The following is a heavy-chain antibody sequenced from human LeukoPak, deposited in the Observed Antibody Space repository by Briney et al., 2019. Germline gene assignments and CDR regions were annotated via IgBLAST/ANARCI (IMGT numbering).Heavy chain of an antibody. D-gene: IGHD3-10*01. CDR3: ARDPDYYGSGDAFDI. CDR2: ISSSSTI. J-gene: IGHJ3*02. Sequence: QPGGSLRLSCAASGFTFSSYSMNWVRQAPGKGLEWVSYISSSSTIYYADSVKGRFTISRDNAKNSLYLRMNSLRAEDTAVYYCARDPDYYGSGDAFDIWGQGTMVTVSS. V-gene: IGHV3-48*01. CDR1: GFTFSSYS.